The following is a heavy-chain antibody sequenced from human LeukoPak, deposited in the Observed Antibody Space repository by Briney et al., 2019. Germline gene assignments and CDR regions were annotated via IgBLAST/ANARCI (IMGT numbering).Heavy chain of an antibody. Sequence: SETLSLTCTVSGGSISSYYWSWIRQPAGKGLEWIGRIYTSGSTNYNPSLKSRVTMSVDTSKNQFSLKLSSVTAADTAVYYCAREDYDILTGYSFRRPRRNWFDPWGQGTLVTVSS. J-gene: IGHJ5*02. V-gene: IGHV4-4*07. D-gene: IGHD3-9*01. CDR2: IYTSGST. CDR1: GGSISSYY. CDR3: AREDYDILTGYSFRRPRRNWFDP.